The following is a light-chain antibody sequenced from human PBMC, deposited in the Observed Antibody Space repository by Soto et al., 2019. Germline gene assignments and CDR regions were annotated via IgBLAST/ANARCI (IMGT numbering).Light chain of an antibody. CDR3: SSYAGSSNV. CDR1: SSDVGGYNY. CDR2: EAN. V-gene: IGLV2-8*01. J-gene: IGLJ1*01. Sequence: SALTQPPSASGSPGQSVAISCTGTSSDVGGYNYGAWYQQHPGKAPRLMIYEANKRPSGAPDRFSGSKSGNTASLTVSGRQAEDEADYYCSSYAGSSNVFGTGTKVTVL.